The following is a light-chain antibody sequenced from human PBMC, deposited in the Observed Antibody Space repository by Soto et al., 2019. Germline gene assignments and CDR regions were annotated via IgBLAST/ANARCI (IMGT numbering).Light chain of an antibody. J-gene: IGKJ1*01. CDR1: QSITSS. CDR3: QQSYSTPRT. Sequence: DIQMTQSPSSLSASVGDRITITCRAGQSITSSLHWYQQKPGKAPKLLISAASSLQSGVPSRFSGSGSGTDFTLTISSLQPEDFATYYCQQSYSTPRTFGQGTKVEIK. CDR2: AAS. V-gene: IGKV1-39*01.